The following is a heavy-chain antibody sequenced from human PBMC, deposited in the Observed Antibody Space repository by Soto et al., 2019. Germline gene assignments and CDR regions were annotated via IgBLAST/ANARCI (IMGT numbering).Heavy chain of an antibody. J-gene: IGHJ4*02. V-gene: IGHV4-59*12. CDR2: VYNSGST. Sequence: PSETLSLTCTVSGGSITSYNWNWLRQPPGKALEWIGYVYNSGSTNYNPSLKSRVTISVDTSKNQFYLKLISVTAADTAVYYCARRYGWLYFDYWGQGTLVTVSS. CDR3: ARRYGWLYFDY. CDR1: GGSITSYN. D-gene: IGHD6-19*01.